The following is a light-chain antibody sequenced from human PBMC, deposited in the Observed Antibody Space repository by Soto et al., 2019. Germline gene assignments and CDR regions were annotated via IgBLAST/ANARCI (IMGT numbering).Light chain of an antibody. CDR2: GAS. Sequence: EIVITRSPATRSGSPGERVTLSCRASLGISINLAWYQQRPGQAPRXLIYGASTRDTGVPTRFSGSGSGTEFTLTISSLQSEDLAVSHCQQYNKWPQTFGQGTKVDIK. CDR3: QQYNKWPQT. J-gene: IGKJ1*01. V-gene: IGKV3-15*01. CDR1: LGISIN.